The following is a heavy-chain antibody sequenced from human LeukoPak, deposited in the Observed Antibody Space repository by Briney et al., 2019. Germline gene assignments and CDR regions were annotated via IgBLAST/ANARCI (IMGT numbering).Heavy chain of an antibody. Sequence: ASVKVSCKASGYTFTSYDINWVRQAPGQGLEWMGWMNPNSGNTGYAQKFQGRVTMTRNTSISTAYMGLSSLRSEDTAVYYCATEQWLVSRNWFDPWGQGTLVTVSS. D-gene: IGHD6-19*01. J-gene: IGHJ5*02. V-gene: IGHV1-8*01. CDR1: GYTFTSYD. CDR3: ATEQWLVSRNWFDP. CDR2: MNPNSGNT.